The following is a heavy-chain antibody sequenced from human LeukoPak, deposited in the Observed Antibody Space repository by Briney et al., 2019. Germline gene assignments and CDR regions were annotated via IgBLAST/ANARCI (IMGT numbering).Heavy chain of an antibody. J-gene: IGHJ4*02. CDR3: ARELH. Sequence: PGGSLRLSCAASGFTVSSNYMSWVRQAPGKGLEWVLVIYSGGTTNYADSVKGRFIISRDNSKNTLFLQMNSLGTEDTAVYYCARELHLGQGTLVTVSS. V-gene: IGHV3-66*02. CDR2: IYSGGTT. CDR1: GFTVSSNY. D-gene: IGHD1-26*01.